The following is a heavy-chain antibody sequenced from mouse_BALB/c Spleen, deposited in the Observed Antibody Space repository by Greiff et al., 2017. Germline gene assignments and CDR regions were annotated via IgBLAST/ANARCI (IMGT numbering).Heavy chain of an antibody. D-gene: IGHD1-2*01. CDR3: ALCRLREGYYFDY. CDR2: INPYNGDT. CDR1: GYSFTGYF. J-gene: IGHJ2*01. Sequence: EVQLVESGPELVKPGASVKISCKASGYSFTGYFMNWVKQSHGKSLEWIGRINPYNGDTFYNQKFKGKATLTVDKSSSTAHMQLLSLTSEDSAVYYCALCRLREGYYFDYWGQGTTLTVSS. V-gene: IGHV1-37*01.